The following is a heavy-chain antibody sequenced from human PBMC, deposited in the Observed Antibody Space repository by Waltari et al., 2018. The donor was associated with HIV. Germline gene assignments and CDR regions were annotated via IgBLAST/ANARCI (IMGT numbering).Heavy chain of an antibody. V-gene: IGHV4-39*01. CDR3: ARFHYYGSGSYYYYFDY. D-gene: IGHD3-10*01. CDR1: GGSISSSSYY. CDR2: IYYSGST. J-gene: IGHJ4*02. Sequence: QLQLQESGPGLVKPSETLSRTCTVTGGSISSSSYYWGWIRQPPGKGLEWIGNIYYSGSTYYNPSLKSRVTISVDTSKNQFSLKLSSVTAADTAVYYCARFHYYGSGSYYYYFDYWGQGTLVTVSS.